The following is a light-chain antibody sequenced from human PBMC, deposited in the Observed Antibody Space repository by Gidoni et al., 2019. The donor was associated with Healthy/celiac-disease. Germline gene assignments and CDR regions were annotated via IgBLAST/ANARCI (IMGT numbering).Light chain of an antibody. Sequence: IVMTQSPASLAVSLGERATTHCKSSQSVLYSSNNKNYLAWYQQKPGQPPKLLIYWASTRESGVPDRFSGSGSGTDFTLTISSLQAEDVAVYYCQQYYSTPLTFXPXTKVDIK. CDR2: WAS. CDR1: QSVLYSSNNKNY. V-gene: IGKV4-1*01. J-gene: IGKJ3*01. CDR3: QQYYSTPLT.